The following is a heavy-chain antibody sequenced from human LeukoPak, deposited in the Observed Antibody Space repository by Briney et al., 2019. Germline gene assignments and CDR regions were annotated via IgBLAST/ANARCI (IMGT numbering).Heavy chain of an antibody. CDR2: ISAYNGNT. D-gene: IGHD5-24*01. V-gene: IGHV1-18*01. CDR3: ARELYRDGYNYPREDAFDI. Sequence: ASVKVSCKASGYTFTSYGISWVRQAPGQGLEWMGWISAYNGNTNYAQKLQGRVTMTTDTSTSTAYMELRSLRSDDTAVYYCARELYRDGYNYPREDAFDIWGQGTMVTVSS. J-gene: IGHJ3*02. CDR1: GYTFTSYG.